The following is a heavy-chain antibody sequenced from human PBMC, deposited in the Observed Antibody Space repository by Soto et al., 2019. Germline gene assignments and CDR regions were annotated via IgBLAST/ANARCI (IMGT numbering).Heavy chain of an antibody. V-gene: IGHV3-30-3*01. CDR1: GFTFSKYA. Sequence: QVQLVESGGGVVQPGRSLRLSCAASGFTFSKYAMHWVRQAPGTGLEWVAVISYDGSNKYYADSVKCRFTISRDTSKNTLYLQMNSLRPEDTAVYYCARDPTDRLLWFGSTFYYWGQGTLVTVSS. CDR3: ARDPTDRLLWFGSTFYY. D-gene: IGHD3-10*01. CDR2: ISYDGSNK. J-gene: IGHJ4*02.